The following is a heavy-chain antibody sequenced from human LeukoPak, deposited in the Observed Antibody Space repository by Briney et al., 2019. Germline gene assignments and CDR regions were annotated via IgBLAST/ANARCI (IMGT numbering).Heavy chain of an antibody. CDR1: GYTFTSYY. CDR3: ARALGQSGGLEYYYGMDV. CDR2: INPSGGST. Sequence: ASVKVSCKASGYTFTSYYMHWVRQAPGQGLEWMGIINPSGGSTSYAQKFQGRVTMTRDTSTSTVYMELSSLRSEDTAVYYCARALGQSGGLEYYYGMDVWGQGTTVTVSS. J-gene: IGHJ6*02. D-gene: IGHD2-15*01. V-gene: IGHV1-46*01.